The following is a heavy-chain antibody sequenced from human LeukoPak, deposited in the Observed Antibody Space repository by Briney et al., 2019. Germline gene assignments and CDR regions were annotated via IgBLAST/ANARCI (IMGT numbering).Heavy chain of an antibody. Sequence: SSETLSLTCTVSGGSISSGDYYWSWIRQPPGKGLEWIGYIYYSGSTYYNPSLKSRVTISVDTSKNQFSLKLSSVTAADTAVYYCARDRRMATYFYYYYGMDVWGQGTTVTVSS. D-gene: IGHD5-24*01. V-gene: IGHV4-30-4*01. CDR3: ARDRRMATYFYYYYGMDV. J-gene: IGHJ6*02. CDR1: GGSISSGDYY. CDR2: IYYSGST.